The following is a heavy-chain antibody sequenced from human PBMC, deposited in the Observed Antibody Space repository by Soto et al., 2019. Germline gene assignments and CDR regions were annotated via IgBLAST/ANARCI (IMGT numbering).Heavy chain of an antibody. CDR2: INVGNGNT. V-gene: IGHV1-3*01. D-gene: IGHD6-19*01. CDR3: ARDKWGSGSRWLDP. Sequence: ASVKVSCKASGYTYISYSMHWVRQAPGQRLEWMGWINVGNGNTKYSQNFQGRVTINQDTSASTAYMELSSLTSEDTAVYYCARDKWGSGSRWLDPWGQGTLVNVSS. J-gene: IGHJ5*02. CDR1: GYTYISYS.